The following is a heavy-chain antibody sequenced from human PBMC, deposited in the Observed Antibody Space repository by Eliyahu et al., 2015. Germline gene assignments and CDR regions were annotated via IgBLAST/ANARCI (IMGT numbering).Heavy chain of an antibody. Sequence: QVQLQQWGAGLLKPSETLSLTCAVYGGSFSGYYWSWIRQPPGKGLEWIGEINHSGSTNYNPSLKSRVTISVDTPKNQFSLKLSSVTAADTTVYYCARGHVTIFGVVKPYYFDYWGQGTLVTVSS. D-gene: IGHD3-3*01. V-gene: IGHV4-34*01. CDR1: GGSFSGYY. CDR2: INHSGST. J-gene: IGHJ4*02. CDR3: ARGHVTIFGVVKPYYFDY.